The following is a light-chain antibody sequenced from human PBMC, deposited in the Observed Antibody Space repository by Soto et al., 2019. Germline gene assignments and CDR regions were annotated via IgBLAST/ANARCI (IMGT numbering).Light chain of an antibody. CDR1: QSVSSW. V-gene: IGKV1-5*01. CDR2: GAS. CDR3: QQYHVYSYT. J-gene: IGKJ2*01. Sequence: DIQMTQSPSTLSASVGDRVTITCRASQSVSSWLAWYQQKPGKAPKLLIYGASSLESGVTSRFSGSGSGTQFTLTITSLQPDDFATYYCQQYHVYSYTFGQGTNLEIK.